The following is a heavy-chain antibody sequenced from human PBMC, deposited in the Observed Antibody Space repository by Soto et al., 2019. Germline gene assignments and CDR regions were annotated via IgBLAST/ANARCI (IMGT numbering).Heavy chain of an antibody. Sequence: EVQLVESGGGLVKPGGSLRLSCAASGFTFSSYSMNWGRQAPGKGLEWVSSISSSSSYIYYADSVKGRVTISRDNAKNSLSLQMNSLRVEDTAVYFCAKDSATLAVAGTRSDYWGQGTLVTVSS. CDR3: AKDSATLAVAGTRSDY. CDR1: GFTFSSYS. J-gene: IGHJ4*02. D-gene: IGHD6-19*01. CDR2: ISSSSSYI. V-gene: IGHV3-21*01.